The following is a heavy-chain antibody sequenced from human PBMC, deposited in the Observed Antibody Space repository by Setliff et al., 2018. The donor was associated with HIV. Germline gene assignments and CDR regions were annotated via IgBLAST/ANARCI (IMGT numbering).Heavy chain of an antibody. V-gene: IGHV1-8*01. J-gene: IGHJ5*02. CDR2: MNPNSGNT. D-gene: IGHD1-1*01. Sequence: ASVKVSCKASGYTFTSYGINWVRQATGQGLEWMGWMNPNSGNTGYAQKFQGRITMTRNTSISTAYMELSSLRSEDTAVYYCARKNWNDKGKFDPWGQGTLVTVSS. CDR3: ARKNWNDKGKFDP. CDR1: GYTFTSYG.